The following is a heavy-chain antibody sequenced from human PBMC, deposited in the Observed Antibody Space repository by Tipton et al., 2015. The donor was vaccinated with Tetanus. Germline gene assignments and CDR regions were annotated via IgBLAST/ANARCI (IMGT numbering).Heavy chain of an antibody. D-gene: IGHD2-2*01. CDR2: IYSSGST. J-gene: IGHJ2*01. Sequence: TLSLTCTVSGVSISGGRYYWSWIRQRPGKGLEWIGDIYSSGSTYTDPSLKGRVTISVDTSKNQFSLRLNSVTAADTAVYYCARHGSSYWYFALWGRGTLVTVSS. CDR3: ARHGSSYWYFAL. CDR1: GVSISGGRYY. V-gene: IGHV4-31*03.